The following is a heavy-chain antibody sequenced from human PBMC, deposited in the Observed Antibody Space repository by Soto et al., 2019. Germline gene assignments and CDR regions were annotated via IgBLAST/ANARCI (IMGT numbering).Heavy chain of an antibody. D-gene: IGHD1-26*01. V-gene: IGHV4-39*01. CDR2: IYYTGTT. Sequence: QLQLQESGPGLVKPSETLSLTCSLSGGAISDARFYWGWIRQTPGRGLEWIGSIYYTGTTFFNPSLQSRVTISVDTSDNQFSLKLYSVTAADTALYFCARQKWEQPKWFDPWGQGTLVIVSP. J-gene: IGHJ5*02. CDR3: ARQKWEQPKWFDP. CDR1: GGAISDARFY.